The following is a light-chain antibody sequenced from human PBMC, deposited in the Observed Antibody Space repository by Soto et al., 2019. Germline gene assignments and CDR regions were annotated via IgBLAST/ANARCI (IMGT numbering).Light chain of an antibody. CDR2: DAS. Sequence: EIVLTQSPATLSLSPGESGTLSCRASQSVGSYLAWYQQRPGQTPRLLIYDASNRASDIPARFSGSGSGTDCTLTISSLEPEDFAVYYCQQRYNWPLTFGPGTKVDIK. CDR3: QQRYNWPLT. CDR1: QSVGSY. J-gene: IGKJ3*01. V-gene: IGKV3-11*01.